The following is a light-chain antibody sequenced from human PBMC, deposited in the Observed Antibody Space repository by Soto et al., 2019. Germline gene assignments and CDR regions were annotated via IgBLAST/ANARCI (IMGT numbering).Light chain of an antibody. V-gene: IGKV3-20*01. J-gene: IGKJ5*01. CDR1: QSVSSY. CDR3: QQYGSSPST. Sequence: EFVLTQSPATLSLAPGERATLSCRASQSVSSYLAWYQQKPGQAPRLLIYGASSRATGIPDRFSGSGSGTDFTLTISRLEPEDFAVYYCQQYGSSPSTFGQGTRLEIK. CDR2: GAS.